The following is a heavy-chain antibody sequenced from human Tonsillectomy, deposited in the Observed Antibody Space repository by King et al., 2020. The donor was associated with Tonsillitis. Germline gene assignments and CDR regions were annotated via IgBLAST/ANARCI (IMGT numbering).Heavy chain of an antibody. J-gene: IGHJ4*02. CDR3: ASGRVAITVAGDLGY. Sequence: VQLVESGGGLVKPGGSLRLSCAASGLTFSDYYMSWIRQVPGKGLEWISYISSTSSYTNYADSVKGRFTISRDNAKNLLYLQMNSLRADDTALYYCASGRVAITVAGDLGYWGQGTLVTVSS. D-gene: IGHD6-19*01. V-gene: IGHV3-11*05. CDR2: ISSTSSYT. CDR1: GLTFSDYY.